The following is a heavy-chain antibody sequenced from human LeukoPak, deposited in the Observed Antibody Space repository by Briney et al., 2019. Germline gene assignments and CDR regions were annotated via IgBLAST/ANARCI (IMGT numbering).Heavy chain of an antibody. J-gene: IGHJ5*02. CDR3: ATYCSSTSCPKWDWFDP. V-gene: IGHV4-34*01. D-gene: IGHD2-2*01. Sequence: SETLSLTCAVYGGSFSGYYWSWIRQPPGKGLEWIGEINHSGSTNYNPSLKSRVTISVDTSKDQFSLKLSSVTAADTAVYYCATYCSSTSCPKWDWFDPWGQGTLVTVSS. CDR1: GGSFSGYY. CDR2: INHSGST.